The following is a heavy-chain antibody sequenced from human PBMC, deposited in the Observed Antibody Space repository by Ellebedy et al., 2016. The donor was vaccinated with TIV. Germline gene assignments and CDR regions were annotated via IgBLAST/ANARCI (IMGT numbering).Heavy chain of an antibody. J-gene: IGHJ4*02. V-gene: IGHV3-23*01. CDR3: AKGRGGGSDSSAPRYYFDY. D-gene: IGHD3-22*01. Sequence: GESLKISCAASGFTVSSNYMSWVRQAPGKGLEWVSTISNTGSRTYYADSVEGRFIISRDNSKKTLYLQMDSLRAEDTAVYYCAKGRGGGSDSSAPRYYFDYWGLGTLVTVSS. CDR1: GFTVSSNY. CDR2: ISNTGSRT.